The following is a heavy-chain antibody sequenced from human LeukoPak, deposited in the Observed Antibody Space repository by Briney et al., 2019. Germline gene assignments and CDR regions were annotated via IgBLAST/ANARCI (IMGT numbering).Heavy chain of an antibody. V-gene: IGHV3-23*01. CDR1: GFTFSSYA. D-gene: IGHD2-2*01. CDR3: AKSPDIVVVPAAMGAAFDI. CDR2: ISGSGGST. J-gene: IGHJ3*02. Sequence: QPGGSLRLSCAASGFTFSSYAMSWVRQAPGKGLDWVSAISGSGGSTYYAASVKGRFTISRDNSKNTLYLQMNSLRAEDTAVYSCAKSPDIVVVPAAMGAAFDIWGQGTMVTVSS.